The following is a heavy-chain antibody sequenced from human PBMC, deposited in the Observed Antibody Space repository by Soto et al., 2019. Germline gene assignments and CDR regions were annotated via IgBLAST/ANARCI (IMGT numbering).Heavy chain of an antibody. Sequence: QVQLQESGPGLVKPSETLSLTCTVSGGSISSYYWSWIRQPPGKGLEWIGYIYYSGSTNYNPSLKSRVTISVDTSKNQFSLKLSSVTAADTAVYYCARHVGRRILYREPKVGAFDIWGQGTMVTVSS. D-gene: IGHD2-8*01. V-gene: IGHV4-59*08. CDR2: IYYSGST. CDR3: ARHVGRRILYREPKVGAFDI. J-gene: IGHJ3*02. CDR1: GGSISSYY.